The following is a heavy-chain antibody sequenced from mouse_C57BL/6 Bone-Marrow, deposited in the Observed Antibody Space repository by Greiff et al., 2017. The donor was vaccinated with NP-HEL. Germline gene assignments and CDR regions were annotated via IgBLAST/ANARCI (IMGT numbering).Heavy chain of an antibody. V-gene: IGHV1-26*01. J-gene: IGHJ4*01. CDR3: ARSPYYDHDGMDY. CDR2: INPNNGGT. Sequence: EVQLQQSGPELVKPGASVKISCKASGYTFTDYYMNWVKQSHGKSLEWIGDINPNNGGTSYNQKFKGKATLTVDKSSSTAYMELRSLTSEDSAVYYCARSPYYDHDGMDYWGQGTSVTVSS. CDR1: GYTFTDYY. D-gene: IGHD2-4*01.